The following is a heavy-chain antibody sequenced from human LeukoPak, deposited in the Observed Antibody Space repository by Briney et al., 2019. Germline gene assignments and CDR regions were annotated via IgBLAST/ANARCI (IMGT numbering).Heavy chain of an antibody. CDR2: ISSSSSYI. J-gene: IGHJ4*02. CDR3: ARDRNLGYCSSTSCYTLDY. D-gene: IGHD2-2*02. CDR1: GFTFSSYS. V-gene: IGHV3-21*01. Sequence: GGSLRLSCAASGFTFSSYSMNWVRQAPGKGLEWVSSISSSSSYIYYADSVKGRFTISRDNAKNSLYLQMNSLRAEGTAVYYCARDRNLGYCSSTSCYTLDYWGQGTLVTVSS.